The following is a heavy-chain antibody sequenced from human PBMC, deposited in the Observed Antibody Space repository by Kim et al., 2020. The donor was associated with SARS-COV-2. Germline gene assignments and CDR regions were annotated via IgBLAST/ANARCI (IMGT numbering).Heavy chain of an antibody. Sequence: STYYADSVKGRFTISRDNSKNTLYLQMNSLRAGDTAVYYCAKDIAARDYWGQGTLVTVSS. V-gene: IGHV3-23*01. CDR2: ST. D-gene: IGHD6-13*01. CDR3: AKDIAARDY. J-gene: IGHJ4*02.